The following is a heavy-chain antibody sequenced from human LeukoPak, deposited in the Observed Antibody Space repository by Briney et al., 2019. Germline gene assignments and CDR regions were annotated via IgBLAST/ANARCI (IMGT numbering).Heavy chain of an antibody. CDR2: ISYDGSNK. CDR1: GFTFSSYG. V-gene: IGHV3-30*18. J-gene: IGHJ5*02. CDR3: AKALCSGGSCYSTDWFDP. Sequence: GGSLRLSCAASGFTFSSYGMHWVRQAPGKGLEWVAVISYDGSNKYYADSVKGRFTISRDNSKNTLYLQMNSLRAEDTAVYYCAKALCSGGSCYSTDWFDPWGQGTLVTVSS. D-gene: IGHD2-15*01.